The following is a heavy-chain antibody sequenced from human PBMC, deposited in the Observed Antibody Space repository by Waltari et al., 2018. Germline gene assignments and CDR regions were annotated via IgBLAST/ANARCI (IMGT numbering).Heavy chain of an antibody. V-gene: IGHV4-39*07. CDR2: IYYSGST. Sequence: QLQLQESGPGLVKPSETLSLTCTVSGGSISSSSYYWGWIRQPPGKGLEWIGSIYYSGSTYYNPSLKSRVTISVDTSKNQFSLKLSSVTAADTAVDYCARVPLGGSYRPYYVDYWGQGTLVTVSS. CDR1: GGSISSSSYY. CDR3: ARVPLGGSYRPYYVDY. J-gene: IGHJ4*02. D-gene: IGHD3-16*02.